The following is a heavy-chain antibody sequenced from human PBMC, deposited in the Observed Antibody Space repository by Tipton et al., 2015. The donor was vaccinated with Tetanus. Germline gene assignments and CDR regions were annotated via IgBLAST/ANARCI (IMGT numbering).Heavy chain of an antibody. D-gene: IGHD1-26*01. CDR1: GGPISSGGYY. V-gene: IGHV4-31*03. Sequence: LVKPTQTLSLSCTVSGGPISSGGYYWSWIRQHPGKGQEWIGDIYYSGSTYYNPSLKSRVTLSVDTSKNQFSLKLNSVSAADTAVYYCARDQARGARGWNYFDYWGQGTLVTVSS. J-gene: IGHJ4*02. CDR3: ARDQARGARGWNYFDY. CDR2: IYYSGST.